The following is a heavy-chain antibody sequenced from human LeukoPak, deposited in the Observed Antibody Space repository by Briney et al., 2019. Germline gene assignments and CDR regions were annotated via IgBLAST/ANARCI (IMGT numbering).Heavy chain of an antibody. D-gene: IGHD4-17*01. Sequence: GGSLRLSCAASGFTFSSNWMSWVRQAPGKGLEWVAVISYDGSNKYYADSVKGRFTISRDNSKDTLYLQMNTLSAEDTAFYYCARNDYDGYFDYWGQGTLVTVSS. CDR2: ISYDGSNK. V-gene: IGHV3-30*03. CDR1: GFTFSSNW. CDR3: ARNDYDGYFDY. J-gene: IGHJ4*02.